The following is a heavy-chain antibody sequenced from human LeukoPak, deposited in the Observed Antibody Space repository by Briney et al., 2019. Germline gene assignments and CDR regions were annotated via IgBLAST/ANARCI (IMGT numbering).Heavy chain of an antibody. CDR1: GYSFTSYW. CDR2: IYPGDSDT. Sequence: GESLKISCKGSGYSFTSYWIGWVRQMPGKGLVWMGIIYPGDSDTRYSPYFQGQVTISADKSISTSYLQWSSLKASDTAMYYCARHEYGDYERGAFDIWGQGTMVTVSS. D-gene: IGHD4-17*01. J-gene: IGHJ3*02. CDR3: ARHEYGDYERGAFDI. V-gene: IGHV5-51*01.